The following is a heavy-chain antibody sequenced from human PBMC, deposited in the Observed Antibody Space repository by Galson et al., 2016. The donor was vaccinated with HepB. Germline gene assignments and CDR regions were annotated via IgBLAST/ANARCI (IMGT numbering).Heavy chain of an antibody. CDR2: IYYSGST. CDR3: ARQRYGGSWYVGPPASPALLFDY. J-gene: IGHJ4*02. D-gene: IGHD6-13*01. Sequence: SETLSLTCTVSGGSITSDSYYWGWIRQPPGKGLEWIGTIYYSGSTYYNSSLQSRVTISVDTSKSQFSLKVSSVTAADTAVYYCARQRYGGSWYVGPPASPALLFDYWGEGTLVTVSS. CDR1: GGSITSDSYY. V-gene: IGHV4-39*01.